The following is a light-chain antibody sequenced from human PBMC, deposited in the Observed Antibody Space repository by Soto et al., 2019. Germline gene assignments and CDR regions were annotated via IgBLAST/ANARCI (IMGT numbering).Light chain of an antibody. CDR1: GSNIGNNP. J-gene: IGLJ1*01. V-gene: IGLV1-44*01. CDR3: GTWDDSLKGFV. Sequence: QSVLTQPPSASGTPGQRVTISCSGGGSNIGNNPVSWYQHVPGTAPKVLIHTNTRRPSGVPDRFSASTSGTSASLAISGLQSEDEADYYCGTWDDSLKGFVFGAGTKLTVL. CDR2: TNT.